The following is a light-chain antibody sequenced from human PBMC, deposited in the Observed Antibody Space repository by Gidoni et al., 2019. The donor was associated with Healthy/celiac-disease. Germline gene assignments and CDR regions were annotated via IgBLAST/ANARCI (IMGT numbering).Light chain of an antibody. Sequence: ESVLTQSPGTLSLSPGARATLSCRASQSFSSSYLAWYQQKPGQTPRLLIYGASSRATGVPDRFSGSGSGADFTLTISRLEPEDFAVYYCQQYGSSPGTFXQXTKVKIK. CDR3: QQYGSSPGT. CDR2: GAS. CDR1: QSFSSSY. V-gene: IGKV3-20*01. J-gene: IGKJ1*01.